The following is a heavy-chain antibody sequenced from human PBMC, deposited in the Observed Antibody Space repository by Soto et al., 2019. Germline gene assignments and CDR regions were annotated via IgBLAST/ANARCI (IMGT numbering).Heavy chain of an antibody. CDR2: IYYSGST. Sequence: TLSLPCTVSGGSISSGGYYWSWIRQHPGKGLEWIGYIYYSGSTYYNPSLKSRVTISVDTSKNQFSLKLSSVTAADTAVYYCATGVAARPNYGMDVCGQRTTVTVSS. J-gene: IGHJ6*02. D-gene: IGHD6-6*01. V-gene: IGHV4-31*03. CDR3: ATGVAARPNYGMDV. CDR1: GGSISSGGYY.